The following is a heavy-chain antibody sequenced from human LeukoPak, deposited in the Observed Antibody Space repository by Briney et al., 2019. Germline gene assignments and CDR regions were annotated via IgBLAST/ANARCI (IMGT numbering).Heavy chain of an antibody. V-gene: IGHV3-7*01. CDR3: ARDTKYYYDSRGRLDY. J-gene: IGHJ4*02. CDR2: IKKDGSEK. D-gene: IGHD3-22*01. CDR1: GFTFSSYW. Sequence: GGSLRLSCAASGFTFSSYWMSWVRQAPGKGLEWVANIKKDGSEKYYVDSVKGRFTISRDNAKNSLYLQMNSLRAEDTAVYYCARDTKYYYDSRGRLDYWGQGTLVTVSS.